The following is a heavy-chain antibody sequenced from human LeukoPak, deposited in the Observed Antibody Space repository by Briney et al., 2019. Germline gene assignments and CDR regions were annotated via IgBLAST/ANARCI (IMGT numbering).Heavy chain of an antibody. J-gene: IGHJ4*02. CDR2: IYYSGST. CDR3: ARFSSGYSRRDFDY. Sequence: SETLSLTCTVSGGSISSYYWSWIRQPPGKGLEWIGYIYYSGSTNYNPSLKSRVTISVDTSKNQFSLKLSSVTAADTAVYYCARFSSGYSRRDFDYWGRGTRVTVSS. V-gene: IGHV4-59*01. D-gene: IGHD6-13*01. CDR1: GGSISSYY.